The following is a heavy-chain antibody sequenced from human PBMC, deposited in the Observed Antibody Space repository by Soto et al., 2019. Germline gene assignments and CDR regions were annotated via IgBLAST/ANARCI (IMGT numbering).Heavy chain of an antibody. Sequence: EVQLLESGGGLVQPGGSLRLSCAASGFTFSNSALRWVRQAPGKGLEWVSSITDSCVSTYYTDSVKGRFTISRDNSKNTLFVQMNSLRADDTAVYYCVAGKFFDYWGQGTLVTVSS. CDR2: ITDSCVST. D-gene: IGHD3-10*01. J-gene: IGHJ4*02. CDR3: VAGKFFDY. CDR1: GFTFSNSA. V-gene: IGHV3-23*01.